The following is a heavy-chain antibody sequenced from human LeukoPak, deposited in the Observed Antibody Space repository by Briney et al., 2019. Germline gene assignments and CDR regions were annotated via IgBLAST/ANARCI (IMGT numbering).Heavy chain of an antibody. CDR2: IRQDGSEK. CDR3: MRQNRAYFCGH. Sequence: GGSLRLSCAASGFTFSSYWITWGRQAPGKGLEWVANIRQDGSEKNYVDSVKRRFTISRDNAKNSLYLQMNSLRVEDTAVYFCMRQNRAYFCGHWRQGTLVTVSS. CDR1: GFTFSSYW. D-gene: IGHD3-3*01. J-gene: IGHJ1*01. V-gene: IGHV3-7*01.